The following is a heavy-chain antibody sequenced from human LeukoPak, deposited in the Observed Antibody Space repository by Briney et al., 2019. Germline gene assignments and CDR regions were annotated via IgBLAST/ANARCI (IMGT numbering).Heavy chain of an antibody. D-gene: IGHD3-22*01. CDR2: IYYSGNT. J-gene: IGHJ4*02. V-gene: IGHV4-59*01. CDR3: ASSDSSGYYDN. CDR1: GGPISSYY. Sequence: SETLSLTCTVSGGPISSYYWTWIRQPPGEGLEWIGYIYYSGNTNHNPSLKSRVTISVDTSKNQFSLKLSSVTAADTAVYYCASSDSSGYYDNWGQGTLVTVSS.